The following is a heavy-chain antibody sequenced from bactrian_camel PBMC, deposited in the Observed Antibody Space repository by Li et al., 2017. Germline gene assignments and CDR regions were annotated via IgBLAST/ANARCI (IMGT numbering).Heavy chain of an antibody. Sequence: DVQLVESGGGSVQAGGSLRLSCVGTGYPYNGVCMAWFRQSPGKGLEWVSWINSGGRATYYADSVKGRFTISRDNAKNTVYLQMNSAKSEDTAVYFCVPQDGGSWLTFGYWGQGTQVTVS. J-gene: IGHJ6*01. V-gene: IGHV3S35*01. CDR2: INSGGRAT. D-gene: IGHD6*01. CDR3: VPQDGGSWLTFGY. CDR1: GYPYNGVC.